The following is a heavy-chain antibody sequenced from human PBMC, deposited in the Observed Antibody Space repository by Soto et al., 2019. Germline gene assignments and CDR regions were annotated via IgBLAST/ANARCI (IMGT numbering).Heavy chain of an antibody. Sequence: QVQLVQSGAEVKKPGASVKVSCKASGYTFTSYGISWVRQAPGQGLEWMGWISAYNGNTNYAQKLQGRVTMTTDTSPSAADIELGSQRSEDAAVYYCARVRRAMVSYYYYHYGMDVWGQGTTVTVSS. J-gene: IGHJ6*02. CDR3: ARVRRAMVSYYYYHYGMDV. CDR1: GYTFTSYG. V-gene: IGHV1-18*01. CDR2: ISAYNGNT. D-gene: IGHD5-18*01.